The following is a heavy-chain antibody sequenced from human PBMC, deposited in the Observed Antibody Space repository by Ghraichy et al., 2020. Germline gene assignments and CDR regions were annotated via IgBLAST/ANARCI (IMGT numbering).Heavy chain of an antibody. J-gene: IGHJ4*02. CDR3: ARDNGWHRFEY. CDR2: IKEDGTVK. V-gene: IGHV3-7*01. Sequence: GGSLRLSCAASGFTFSSFWMTWVRQAPGKRLEWVAHIKEDGTVKHYIDSVKGRFTISRDNAKNSLYLQMNSLRAEDTAVYYCARDNGWHRFEYWGQGTLVTVSS. CDR1: GFTFSSFW. D-gene: IGHD6-19*01.